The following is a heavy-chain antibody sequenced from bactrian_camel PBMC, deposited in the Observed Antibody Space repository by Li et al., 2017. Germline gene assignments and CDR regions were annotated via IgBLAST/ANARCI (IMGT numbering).Heavy chain of an antibody. V-gene: IGHV3S53*01. J-gene: IGHJ4*01. CDR2: IDSDGRT. Sequence: QVQLVESGGGSVQSGGSLRLSCAASVSGYSYSSYCLGWFRQAPGKEREGVAAIDSDGRTSYADSVKGRFTISQDNAKNTLYLQMNSLKTEDTAVYYCVDYTTPDGQWCTSAPDYWGKGTQVTVS. D-gene: IGHD2*01. CDR1: VSGYSYSSYC. CDR3: VDYTTPDGQWCTSAPDY.